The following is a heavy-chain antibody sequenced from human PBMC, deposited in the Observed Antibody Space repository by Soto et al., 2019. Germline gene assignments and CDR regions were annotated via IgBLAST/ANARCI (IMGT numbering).Heavy chain of an antibody. CDR2: IYYSGST. CDR3: ARGLSSGYYYAIFDY. Sequence: SETLSLTCTVSGGSLSSGDYYWSWIRQPPGKGLEWIGYIYYSGSTYYNPSLKSRVTISVDTSKNQFSLKLSSVTAADTAVYYCARGLSSGYYYAIFDYWGQGTLVTVSS. CDR1: GGSLSSGDYY. D-gene: IGHD3-22*01. J-gene: IGHJ4*02. V-gene: IGHV4-30-4*01.